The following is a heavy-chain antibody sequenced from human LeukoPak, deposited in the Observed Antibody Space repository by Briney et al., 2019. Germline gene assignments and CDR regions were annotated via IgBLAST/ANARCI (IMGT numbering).Heavy chain of an antibody. V-gene: IGHV3-9*03. J-gene: IGHJ4*02. CDR3: AKDIGSSPVSPDY. CDR2: ISWNSGSI. D-gene: IGHD6-13*01. CDR1: GFTFDDYA. Sequence: GRSLRLSCAASGFTFDDYAMHWVRQAPGKGLEWVSGISWNSGSIGYADSVKGRFTISRDNAKNSLYLQMNSLRAEDMALYYCAKDIGSSPVSPDYRGQGTLVTVSS.